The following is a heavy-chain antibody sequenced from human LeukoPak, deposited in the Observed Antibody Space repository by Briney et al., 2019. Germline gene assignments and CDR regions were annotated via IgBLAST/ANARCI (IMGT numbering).Heavy chain of an antibody. CDR2: INHSGST. CDR1: GGSFSGYY. J-gene: IGHJ6*03. Sequence: SETLSLTCAVYGGSFSGYYWSWIRQPPGKGLEWIGEINHSGSTNYNPSLKSRVTISVDTSKNQFSLKLSSVTAADTAVYYCARVQDGYYYYYYMDVWGKGTTVTASS. V-gene: IGHV4-34*01. D-gene: IGHD2-15*01. CDR3: ARVQDGYYYYYYMDV.